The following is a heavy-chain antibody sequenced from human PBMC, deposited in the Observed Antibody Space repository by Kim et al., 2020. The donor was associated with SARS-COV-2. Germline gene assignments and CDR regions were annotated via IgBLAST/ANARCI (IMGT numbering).Heavy chain of an antibody. CDR3: ARVRLDDYGDHDPNYGMDV. CDR1: GFTFSSYS. J-gene: IGHJ6*02. Sequence: GGSLRLSCAASGFTFSSYSMNWVRQAPGKGLEWVSSISSSSSYIYYADSVKGRFTISRDNAKNSLYLQMNSLRAEDTAVYYCARVRLDDYGDHDPNYGMDVWGQGTTVTVSS. D-gene: IGHD4-17*01. V-gene: IGHV3-21*01. CDR2: ISSSSSYI.